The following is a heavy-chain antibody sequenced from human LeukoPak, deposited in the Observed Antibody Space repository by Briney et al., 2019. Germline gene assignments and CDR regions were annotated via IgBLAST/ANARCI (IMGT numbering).Heavy chain of an antibody. J-gene: IGHJ4*02. CDR3: AREGITIFGVVIGFDY. CDR1: GFTFSSYW. CDR2: INTDGSST. V-gene: IGHV3-74*01. D-gene: IGHD3-3*01. Sequence: PGGSLRLSCAASGFTFSSYWMHWVRQAPGKGLVWVSRINTDGSSTSYADSVKGRFTISRDNSKNTLYLQMNGLRAEDTAVYYCAREGITIFGVVIGFDYWGQGTLVTVSS.